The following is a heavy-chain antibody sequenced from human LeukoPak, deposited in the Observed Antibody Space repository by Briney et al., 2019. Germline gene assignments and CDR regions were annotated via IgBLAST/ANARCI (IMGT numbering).Heavy chain of an antibody. CDR3: ARCYYDSSGYIDY. CDR1: GGSFSGYY. D-gene: IGHD3-22*01. Sequence: SETLSLTCAVYGGSFSGYYWSWIRQPPGKGLEWIGEINLSGSTNYNPSLKSRVTISVDTSKNQFYLKLSSVTAADTAVYYCARCYYDSSGYIDYWGQGTLVTVSS. CDR2: INLSGST. V-gene: IGHV4-34*01. J-gene: IGHJ4*02.